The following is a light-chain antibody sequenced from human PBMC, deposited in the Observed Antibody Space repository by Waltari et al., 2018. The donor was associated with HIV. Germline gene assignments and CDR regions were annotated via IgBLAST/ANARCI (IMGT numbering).Light chain of an antibody. CDR3: QSYDSGLSVV. J-gene: IGLJ3*02. V-gene: IGLV1-40*01. CDR2: GDT. Sequence: QSVLTQPPSVSGAPGQRVTISCTGNSSNIGAGLDVPWYQQLPETAPKLLIYGDTNRPSGVPDRFSGSKSGTSASLAITGLQAEDEADYYCQSYDSGLSVVFGGGTKLTVL. CDR1: SSNIGAGLD.